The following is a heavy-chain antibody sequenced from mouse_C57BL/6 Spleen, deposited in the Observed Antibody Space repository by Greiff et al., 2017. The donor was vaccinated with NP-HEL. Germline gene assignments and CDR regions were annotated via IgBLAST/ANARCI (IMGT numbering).Heavy chain of an antibody. J-gene: IGHJ3*01. V-gene: IGHV6-3*01. D-gene: IGHD1-1*01. CDR2: IRLKSDNYAT. Sequence: EVQLQESGGGLVQPGGSMKLSCVASGFTFSNYWMNWVRQSPEKGLEWVAQIRLKSDNYATHYAESVKGRFTISRDDSKSSVYLQMNNLRAEDTGIYYCTVLRGFAYWGQGTLVTVSA. CDR1: GFTFSNYW. CDR3: TVLRGFAY.